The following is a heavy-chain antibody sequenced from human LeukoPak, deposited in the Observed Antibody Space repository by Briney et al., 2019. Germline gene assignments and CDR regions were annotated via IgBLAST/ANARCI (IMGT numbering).Heavy chain of an antibody. CDR2: IVVGSGNT. Sequence: GASVKVSCKASGFTFTSSAMQWVRQARGQRLEWIGWIVVGSGNTNYAQKFQERVAITRDMSTSTAYMELSSLRSEDTAVYYCARGNPTYYYDSSGPADYWGQGTLVTVSS. J-gene: IGHJ4*02. CDR1: GFTFTSSA. D-gene: IGHD3-22*01. V-gene: IGHV1-58*02. CDR3: ARGNPTYYYDSSGPADY.